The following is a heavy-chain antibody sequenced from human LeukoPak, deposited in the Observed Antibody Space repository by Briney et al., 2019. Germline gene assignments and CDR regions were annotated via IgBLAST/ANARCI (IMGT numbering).Heavy chain of an antibody. CDR2: IKQDGSEK. D-gene: IGHD3-22*01. J-gene: IGHJ4*02. CDR3: VPHYFDSSGFYYGY. V-gene: IGHV3-7*01. CDR1: GFTFSSYW. Sequence: GGCLRLSCAASGFTFSSYWMSWVRQAPGKGLEWVANIKQDGSEKDYVDSVKGRFTISRDNAKNSLYLQMNSLRGEDTAVYYCVPHYFDSSGFYYGYWGQGTLVTVSS.